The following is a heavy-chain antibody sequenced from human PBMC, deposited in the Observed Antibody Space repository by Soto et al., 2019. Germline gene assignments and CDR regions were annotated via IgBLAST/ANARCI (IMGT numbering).Heavy chain of an antibody. CDR1: GFTFSSYS. CDR3: ARADPLNYYDSSGPTDY. D-gene: IGHD3-22*01. V-gene: IGHV3-21*01. J-gene: IGHJ4*02. CDR2: ISSSSSYI. Sequence: LRLSCAASGFTFSSYSMNWVRQAPGKGLEWVSSISSSSSYIYYADSVKGRFTISRDNAKNSLYLQMNSLRAEDTAVYYCARADPLNYYDSSGPTDYWGQGTLVTVS.